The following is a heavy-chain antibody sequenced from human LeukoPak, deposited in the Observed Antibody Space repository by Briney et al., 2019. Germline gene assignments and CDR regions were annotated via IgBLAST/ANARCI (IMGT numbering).Heavy chain of an antibody. Sequence: GGSLRLSCAASEFTFSKYWMSWVRQAPGKGLEWVGNIKQDGGEKFYVDSVRGRFTISRDNTKNSLYLQMDSVRVEDTAVYYCAGGSGWTTTYWGQGTLVTVSS. CDR2: IKQDGGEK. CDR3: AGGSGWTTTY. D-gene: IGHD3-22*01. V-gene: IGHV3-7*04. CDR1: EFTFSKYW. J-gene: IGHJ4*02.